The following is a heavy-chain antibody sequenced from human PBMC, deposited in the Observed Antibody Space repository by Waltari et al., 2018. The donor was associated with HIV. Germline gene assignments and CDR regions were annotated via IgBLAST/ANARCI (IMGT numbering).Heavy chain of an antibody. CDR1: GFIFSNFV. Sequence: VQLAESGGDLVQPGESLRLTCEGAGFIFSNFVMHWFRQAPGKGLEYVSGISSGGGPYYAKSVRGRFSISRDNSKKTVYLQMESLRTEDTAVYFCARGDYYDSSGPANYWGQGTLVTVSS. D-gene: IGHD3-22*01. CDR2: ISSGGGP. CDR3: ARGDYYDSSGPANY. J-gene: IGHJ4*01. V-gene: IGHV3-64*01.